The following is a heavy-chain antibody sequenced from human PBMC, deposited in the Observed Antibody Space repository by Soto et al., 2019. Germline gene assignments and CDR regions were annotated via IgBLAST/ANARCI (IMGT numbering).Heavy chain of an antibody. Sequence: PGESLKISCKGSGYSFTSYWISWVRQMPGKGLEWMGRIDPSDSYTNYSPSFQGHVTISADKSISTAYLQWSSLKASDTAMYYCARLRITMVRGARDAFDIWGQGTMVTVSS. J-gene: IGHJ3*02. CDR2: IDPSDSYT. CDR3: ARLRITMVRGARDAFDI. D-gene: IGHD3-10*01. V-gene: IGHV5-10-1*01. CDR1: GYSFTSYW.